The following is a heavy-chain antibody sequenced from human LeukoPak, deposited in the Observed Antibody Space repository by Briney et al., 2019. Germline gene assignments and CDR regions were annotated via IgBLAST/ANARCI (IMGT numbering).Heavy chain of an antibody. V-gene: IGHV1-69*05. J-gene: IGHJ3*02. CDR1: GGTFSSYA. CDR2: IIPIFGTA. D-gene: IGHD5-24*01. CDR3: ARDLWEMAIRHNVFDI. Sequence: ASVKVSCKASGGTFSSYAISWVRQAPGQGLEWMGGIIPIFGTANYAQKFQGRVTITTDESTSTAYMELSSLRSEDTAVYYCARDLWEMAIRHNVFDIWGQGTMVTVSS.